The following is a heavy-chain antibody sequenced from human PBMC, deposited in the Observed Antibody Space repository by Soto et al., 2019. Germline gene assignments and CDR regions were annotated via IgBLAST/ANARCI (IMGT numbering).Heavy chain of an antibody. CDR2: IIPIFGTA. CDR3: ARDSRLDYYDSSGYYYGY. Sequence: ASVKVSCKASGGTFSSYAISWVRQAPGQGLEWMGGIIPIFGTANYAQKFQGRVTITADESTSTAYMELSSLRSEDTAVYYCARDSRLDYYDSSGYYYGYWGQGTLVTVSS. V-gene: IGHV1-69*13. J-gene: IGHJ4*02. D-gene: IGHD3-22*01. CDR1: GGTFSSYA.